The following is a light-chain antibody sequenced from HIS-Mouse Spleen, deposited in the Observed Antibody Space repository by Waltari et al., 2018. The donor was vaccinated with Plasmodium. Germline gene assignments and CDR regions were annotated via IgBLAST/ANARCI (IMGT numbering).Light chain of an antibody. J-gene: IGKJ4*01. V-gene: IGKV1-33*01. CDR2: DAS. CDR3: QQYDNLPPLT. Sequence: DIQMTQSPSSLSASVGDRVTITCQARQDISNYLNWYQQKPGKAPKLLIYDASKFETGVASRFSGSGSGTDFTFTISSLQPEDIATYYCQQYDNLPPLTFGGGTKVEIK. CDR1: QDISNY.